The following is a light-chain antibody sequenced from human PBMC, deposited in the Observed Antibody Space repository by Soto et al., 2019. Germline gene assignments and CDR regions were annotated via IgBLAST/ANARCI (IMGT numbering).Light chain of an antibody. CDR3: QQTYISSWT. CDR1: QRVDIY. CDR2: AAS. V-gene: IGKV1-39*01. J-gene: IGKJ1*01. Sequence: DIQMTQSPSSLSAFVVDSVTITFLASQRVDIYLNWYQQKPGRAPNLLIFAASNLQSGVPSRFSGRGSGADFTLTIRRLQPEDFATYFYQQTYISSWTLRQGTRVEIK.